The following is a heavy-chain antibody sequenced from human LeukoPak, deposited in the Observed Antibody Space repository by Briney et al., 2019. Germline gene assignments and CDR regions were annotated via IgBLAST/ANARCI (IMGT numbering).Heavy chain of an antibody. CDR3: AKDSTTHLRYFDGGGADY. D-gene: IGHD3-9*01. CDR1: GFTFDNYA. V-gene: IGHV3-9*01. J-gene: IGHJ4*02. Sequence: PGGSLRLSCAASGFTFDNYAMHWVRQAPGKGLEWVSGISWNGGSIGYADSVKGRFTISRDNAKNSLYLQMNSLTAEDTALYYCAKDSTTHLRYFDGGGADYWGQGTLVTVSS. CDR2: ISWNGGSI.